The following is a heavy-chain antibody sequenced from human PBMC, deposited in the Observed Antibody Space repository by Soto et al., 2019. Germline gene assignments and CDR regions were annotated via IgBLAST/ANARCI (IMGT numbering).Heavy chain of an antibody. CDR2: ISGGSTYI. J-gene: IGHJ4*02. V-gene: IGHV3-21*01. CDR1: GFTFSSYA. D-gene: IGHD3-22*01. Sequence: EVQMVESGGGLVKPGGSLRLSCAASGFTFSSYALNWVRQAPGKGLDWVSSISGGSTYIYHADSVKGRFTISRDNAKNTVYLQMNSLRAEDTAVYYCASHPLTMTYLDYWGQGTLVTVSS. CDR3: ASHPLTMTYLDY.